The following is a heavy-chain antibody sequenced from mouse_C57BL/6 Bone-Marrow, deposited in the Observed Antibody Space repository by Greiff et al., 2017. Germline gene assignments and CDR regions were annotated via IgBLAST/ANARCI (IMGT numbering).Heavy chain of an antibody. CDR3: ARDGDYRYFDV. Sequence: QVQLQQPGAELVKPGASVKMSCKASGYTFTSYWITWVKQRPGHGLEWIGVIYPGSGSTNYNEKFKSKATLTVDTSSSTAYMQLSSLTSEDSAVYYCARDGDYRYFDVWVTGTTVTVSS. D-gene: IGHD2-13*01. CDR1: GYTFTSYW. J-gene: IGHJ1*03. V-gene: IGHV1-55*01. CDR2: IYPGSGST.